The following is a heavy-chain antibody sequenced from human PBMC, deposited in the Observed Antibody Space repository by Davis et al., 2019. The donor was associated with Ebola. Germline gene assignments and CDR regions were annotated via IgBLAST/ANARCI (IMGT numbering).Heavy chain of an antibody. V-gene: IGHV3-23*01. CDR2: ISCSGGST. Sequence: GGSLRLSCAASGFTSSSYAMSWVRQAPGKGLEWVSAISCSGGSTYYADSVKGRFTISRDNSKKTLYLQMNSLRAEDTAVYYCAKSGLSFGVVKYHYGMDVWGKGTTVTVSS. J-gene: IGHJ6*04. D-gene: IGHD3-3*01. CDR3: AKSGLSFGVVKYHYGMDV. CDR1: GFTSSSYA.